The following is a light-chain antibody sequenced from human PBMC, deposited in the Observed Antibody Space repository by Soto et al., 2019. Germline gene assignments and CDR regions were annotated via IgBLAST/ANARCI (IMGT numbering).Light chain of an antibody. CDR1: QSISNY. V-gene: IGKV3-11*01. CDR3: QLRSNWSPIT. J-gene: IGKJ5*01. Sequence: EIVFTQSPVTLSLSPGQGAALSFGASQSISNYLAWYQQKPGQAPRLLIYDASDGAPGIPGRFSGSGSGPDFTLTISSLEPEDFAVYYCQLRSNWSPITFGQGTRLEIK. CDR2: DAS.